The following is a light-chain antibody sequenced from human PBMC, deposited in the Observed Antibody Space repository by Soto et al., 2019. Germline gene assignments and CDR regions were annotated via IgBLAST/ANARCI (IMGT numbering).Light chain of an antibody. CDR3: SSYTSTSTLYV. CDR2: EAS. Sequence: QSALAQPASVSGSPGQSITISCTGASSDIGGYNYVSWYQQHPGKAPKLMICEASNRPSGVSNRFSGSKSDNTASLTISGLQAEDEADYYCSSYTSTSTLYVLGTGTKVTVL. V-gene: IGLV2-14*01. CDR1: SSDIGGYNY. J-gene: IGLJ1*01.